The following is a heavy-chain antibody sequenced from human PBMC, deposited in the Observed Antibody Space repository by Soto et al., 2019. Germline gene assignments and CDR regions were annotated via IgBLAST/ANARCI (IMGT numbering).Heavy chain of an antibody. V-gene: IGHV4-59*02. CDR3: ARSYYDSLGFTVGP. Sequence: PSGTLPLSWSVSGDSVISSYWSWIRQAPGKGLEWIGFMYFGGSFNYNPSLAGRVTISVETSKNQFSMKMTSVTAADTALYYCARSYYDSLGFTVGPWGQGTLVTVSS. D-gene: IGHD3-22*01. CDR1: GDSVISSY. J-gene: IGHJ5*02. CDR2: MYFGGSF.